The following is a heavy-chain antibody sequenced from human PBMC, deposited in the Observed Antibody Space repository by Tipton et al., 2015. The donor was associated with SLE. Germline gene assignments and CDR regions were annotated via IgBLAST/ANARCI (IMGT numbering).Heavy chain of an antibody. CDR3: AREQYYHFWGGRGYFDY. J-gene: IGHJ4*02. Sequence: SLRLSCAASGLTVSSNYMTWVRQAPGKGLEWVSVIYNGGSTYYTDSVKGRFVISRDDSKNTLYLQMNSLRVEDTAVYYCAREQYYHFWGGRGYFDYWGQGTLVTVSS. D-gene: IGHD3-3*01. CDR2: IYNGGST. CDR1: GLTVSSNY. V-gene: IGHV3-66*01.